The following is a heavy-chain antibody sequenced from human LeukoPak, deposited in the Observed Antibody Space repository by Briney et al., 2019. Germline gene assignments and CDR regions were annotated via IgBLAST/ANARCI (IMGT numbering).Heavy chain of an antibody. CDR2: ISAYNGNT. J-gene: IGHJ3*02. CDR1: GYTFTSYG. D-gene: IGHD2-2*01. V-gene: IGHV1-18*01. Sequence: GASVKVSCKASGYTFTSYGISWVRQAPGQGLEWMGWISAYNGNTNYAQKLQGRVTMTTDTSTSTAYMELRSLRSDDTAVYYCARDEIWGYCSSTSCSVAFDIWGQGTMVTVSS. CDR3: ARDEIWGYCSSTSCSVAFDI.